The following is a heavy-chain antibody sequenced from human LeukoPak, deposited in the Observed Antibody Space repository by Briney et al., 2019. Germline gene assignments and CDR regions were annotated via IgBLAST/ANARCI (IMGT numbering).Heavy chain of an antibody. D-gene: IGHD6-25*01. V-gene: IGHV3-66*01. CDR1: GFTVSSNY. J-gene: IGHJ3*02. CDR2: IYSGGST. Sequence: GGSLRLSCAASGFTVSSNYMSWVRQAPGKGLEWVSVIYSGGSTYYADSVKGRFTISRDNSKHTLYLQMNSLRAEDTAVYYCAREAGSDAFDIWGQGTMVTVSS. CDR3: AREAGSDAFDI.